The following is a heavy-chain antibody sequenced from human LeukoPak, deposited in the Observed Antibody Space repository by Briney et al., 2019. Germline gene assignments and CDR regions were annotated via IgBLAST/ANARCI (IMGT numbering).Heavy chain of an antibody. CDR1: GFSLSTSGVG. V-gene: IGHV2-5*02. CDR3: APAGALLWFGT. D-gene: IGHD3-10*01. J-gene: IGHJ4*02. CDR2: IYWDDDK. Sequence: SGPTLVKPTQTPTLTCTFSGFSLSTSGVGVGWIRQPPGKALEWLALIYWDDDKRYSPSLKSRLTITKDTSKNQVVLTMTNMDPVDTATYYCAPAGALLWFGTWGQGTLVTVSS.